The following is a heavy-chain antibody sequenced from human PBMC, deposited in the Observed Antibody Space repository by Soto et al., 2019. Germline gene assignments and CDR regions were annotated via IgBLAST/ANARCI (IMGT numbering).Heavy chain of an antibody. J-gene: IGHJ5*02. CDR1: GFRFDDYA. CDR3: AKDIRYSGIVGASAFDP. V-gene: IGHV3-9*01. CDR2: ISYNSDNI. D-gene: IGHD1-26*01. Sequence: EVQLVESGGGLVQPGRSLRLSCVASGFRFDDYAMYWVRQAPGKGLEWVSGISYNSDNIGYADSVKGRFTISRDNAKNFLYLQMNSLRPEDTALYYCAKDIRYSGIVGASAFDPWGQGTLVTVSS.